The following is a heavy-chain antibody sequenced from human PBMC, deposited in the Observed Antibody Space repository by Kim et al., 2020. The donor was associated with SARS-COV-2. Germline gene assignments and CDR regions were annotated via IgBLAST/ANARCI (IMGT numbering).Heavy chain of an antibody. J-gene: IGHJ6*02. D-gene: IGHD3-10*01. CDR2: ISGSGGST. V-gene: IGHV3-23*01. CDR1: GFTFSSYA. Sequence: GGSLRLSCAASGFTFSSYAMSWVRQAPGKGLEWVSAISGSGGSTYYADSVKGRFTISRDNSKNTLYLQMNSLRAEDTAVYYCAKDAKENLLLWFGEHYGMDVWGQGTTVTVSS. CDR3: AKDAKENLLLWFGEHYGMDV.